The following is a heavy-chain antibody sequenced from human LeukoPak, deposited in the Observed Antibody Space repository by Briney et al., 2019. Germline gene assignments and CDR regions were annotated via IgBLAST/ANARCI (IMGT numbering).Heavy chain of an antibody. CDR2: IYSGGST. J-gene: IGHJ4*02. D-gene: IGHD6-13*01. Sequence: GGSLRLSCAASGFTVSSNYMSWVRQAPGKGLEWVSVIYSGGSTYYAESVKGRFTISRDNSKNTLYLQMNSLRAEDTAVYYCARDPLYSSSCHWGQGTLVTVSS. CDR3: ARDPLYSSSCH. V-gene: IGHV3-66*01. CDR1: GFTVSSNY.